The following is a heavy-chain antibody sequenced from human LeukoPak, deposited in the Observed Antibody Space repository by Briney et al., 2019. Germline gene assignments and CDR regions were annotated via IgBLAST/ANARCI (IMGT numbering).Heavy chain of an antibody. D-gene: IGHD1-1*01. V-gene: IGHV3-21*01. Sequence: GSLRLSCAASGFTFSSYSMNWVRQAPGKGLEWVSSISSSSSYTYYADSVKGRFTISRDNAKNSLYLQMNSLRAEDTAVYYCARDRDPHVIGTTAIDYWGQGTLVTVSS. CDR3: ARDRDPHVIGTTAIDY. J-gene: IGHJ4*02. CDR2: ISSSSSYT. CDR1: GFTFSSYS.